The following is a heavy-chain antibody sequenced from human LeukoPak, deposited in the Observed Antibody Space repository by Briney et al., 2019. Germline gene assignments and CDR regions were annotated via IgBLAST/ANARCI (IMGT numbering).Heavy chain of an antibody. CDR3: ARDSSGYQFYYYYYMDV. CDR2: IYHSGST. D-gene: IGHD3-22*01. J-gene: IGHJ6*03. Sequence: SETLSLTCTVSGYSISSGYYWGWIRQPPGKGLGWIGSIYHSGSTYHNPSLKSRVTISVDTSKNQLSLKLSSVTAADTAVYYCARDSSGYQFYYYYYMDVRGKGTTVTISS. V-gene: IGHV4-38-2*02. CDR1: GYSISSGYY.